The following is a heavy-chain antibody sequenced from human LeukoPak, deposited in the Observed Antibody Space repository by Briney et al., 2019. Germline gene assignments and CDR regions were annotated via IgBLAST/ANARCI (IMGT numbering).Heavy chain of an antibody. Sequence: GASVKVSCKASGYTFTSYDINWVRQATGQGLEWMGWMNPNSGNTGYAQKFQGRVTMTRNTSISTAYIELSSLRSEDTAVYYCARGRFVGIWFGELATEYFQHWGQGTLVTVSS. D-gene: IGHD3-10*01. V-gene: IGHV1-8*01. CDR3: ARGRFVGIWFGELATEYFQH. CDR2: MNPNSGNT. CDR1: GYTFTSYD. J-gene: IGHJ1*01.